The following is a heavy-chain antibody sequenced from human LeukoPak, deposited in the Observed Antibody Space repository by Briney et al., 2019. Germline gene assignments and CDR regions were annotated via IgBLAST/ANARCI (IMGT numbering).Heavy chain of an antibody. V-gene: IGHV4-59*08. CDR1: GGSISSYY. Sequence: SETLSLTCTVSGGSISSYYWSWIRQPPGKGLEWIGYIYYSGSTNYNPSLKSRVTISVDTSKNQFSLKLSSVTAADTAVYYCASSYSYYYYMNVWGKGTTVTVSS. J-gene: IGHJ6*03. CDR3: ASSYSYYYYMNV. CDR2: IYYSGST. D-gene: IGHD4-11*01.